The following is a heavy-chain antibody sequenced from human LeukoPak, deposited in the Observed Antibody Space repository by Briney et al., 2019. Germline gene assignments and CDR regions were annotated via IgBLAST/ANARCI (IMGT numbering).Heavy chain of an antibody. CDR1: GGSFSGYY. CDR3: ARYVLLWEQQLVRAFYYFDY. CDR2: INHSGST. V-gene: IGHV4-34*01. D-gene: IGHD6-13*01. Sequence: SETLSLTCAVYGGSFSGYYWSWIRQPPGKGLEWIGEINHSGSTNYNPSLKSRVTISVDTSKNQFSLKLSSVTAADTAVYYCARYVLLWEQQLVRAFYYFDYWGQGTLVTVSS. J-gene: IGHJ4*02.